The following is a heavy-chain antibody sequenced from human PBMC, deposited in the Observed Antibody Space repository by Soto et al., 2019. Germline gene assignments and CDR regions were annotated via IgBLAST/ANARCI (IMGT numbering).Heavy chain of an antibody. V-gene: IGHV3-33*01. D-gene: IGHD5-12*01. CDR3: ARGGRGWLQWEEYGMDV. J-gene: IGHJ6*02. Sequence: QVQLVESGGGVVQPGRSLRLSCAASGFTFSSYGMHWVRQAPGKGLEWVAVIWYDGSNKYYADSVKGRFTISRDNSKNTLYLQMNSLRAEDTAVYYCARGGRGWLQWEEYGMDVWGQGTTVTVSS. CDR2: IWYDGSNK. CDR1: GFTFSSYG.